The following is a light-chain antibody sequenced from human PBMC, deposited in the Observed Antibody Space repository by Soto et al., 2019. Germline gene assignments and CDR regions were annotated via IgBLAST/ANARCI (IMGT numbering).Light chain of an antibody. CDR2: NAL. J-gene: IGKJ1*01. CDR3: QQCNNWPRT. CDR1: QSVSTN. Sequence: EIVMTQSPAPLSVSPGERDTLSCRASQSVSTNLAWYQQKPGQAPRLLIYNALTRATGIPARLSGSGSGTEFTLTISSLQSEDFAFYYCQQCNNWPRTFGQGTKVELK. V-gene: IGKV3-15*01.